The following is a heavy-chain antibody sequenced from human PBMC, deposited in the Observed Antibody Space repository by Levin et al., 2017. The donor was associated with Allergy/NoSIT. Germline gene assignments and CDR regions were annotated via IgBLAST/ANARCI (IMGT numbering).Heavy chain of an antibody. CDR3: ARDLNWNCGVEFDY. J-gene: IGHJ4*02. CDR1: GFTFSSYW. V-gene: IGHV3-7*01. CDR2: IKQDGSEK. Sequence: AGGSLRLSCAASGFTFSSYWMSWVRQAPGKGLEWVANIKQDGSEKYYVDSVKGRFTISRDNAKNSLYLQMNSLRAEDTAVYYCARDLNWNCGVEFDYWGQGTLVTVSS. D-gene: IGHD1-7*01.